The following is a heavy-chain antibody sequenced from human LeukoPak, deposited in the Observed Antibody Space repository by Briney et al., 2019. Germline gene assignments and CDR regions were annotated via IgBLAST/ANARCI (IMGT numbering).Heavy chain of an antibody. D-gene: IGHD1-14*01. Sequence: GGSLRLSCAASGFTFSSYDMHWVRQATGKGLEWVSAIGTVGDIYYPGSVKGRFTISRENAKNSLYLQMNSLRAGDTAVYYCARGGPAPYKQNYGMDVWGQGTTVIVSS. CDR3: ARGGPAPYKQNYGMDV. V-gene: IGHV3-13*01. CDR2: IGTVGDI. J-gene: IGHJ6*02. CDR1: GFTFSSYD.